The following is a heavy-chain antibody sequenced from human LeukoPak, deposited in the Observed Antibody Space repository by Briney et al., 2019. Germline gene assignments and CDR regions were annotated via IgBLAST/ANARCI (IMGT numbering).Heavy chain of an antibody. V-gene: IGHV4-4*02. D-gene: IGHD6-6*01. Sequence: PSETLSLTCAVSGVSIVSNYWWDWVRQSPGKGLEWIGQIHHSGSTIYNPSLKSRVTISVDKSRSQLSLKVDSVTAADSAVYYCARGGAARLHFQNWGQGTLVTVSS. CDR3: ARGGAARLHFQN. J-gene: IGHJ1*01. CDR1: GVSIVSNYW. CDR2: IHHSGST.